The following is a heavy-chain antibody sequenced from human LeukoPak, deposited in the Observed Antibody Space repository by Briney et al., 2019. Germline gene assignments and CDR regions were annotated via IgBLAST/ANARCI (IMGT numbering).Heavy chain of an antibody. CDR3: ATLDGIAVAATFDY. J-gene: IGHJ4*02. D-gene: IGHD6-19*01. V-gene: IGHV3-23*01. Sequence: PGGSLRLSCAASGVTFSSYAMSWVRQAPGQGLEWVSAISGRGGSTYYADSLKGRFTISTDNSKNTLYLQMNSLIAEDTAVYYCATLDGIAVAATFDYWGQGTLVTVSS. CDR2: ISGRGGST. CDR1: GVTFSSYA.